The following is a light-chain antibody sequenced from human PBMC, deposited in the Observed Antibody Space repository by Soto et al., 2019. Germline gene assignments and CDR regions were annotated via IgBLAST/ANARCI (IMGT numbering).Light chain of an antibody. V-gene: IGKV3D-15*01. CDR3: QQYNNWPVT. CDR1: QSVSSN. CDR2: GAS. J-gene: IGKJ4*01. Sequence: EIVLTQSPGTLSLSPGERTTLSCRASQSVSSNFLDWYQQKPGQTPRLLIHGASTRATGIAARFSGSGSGTEFTLTISGLQSEDFATYYCQQYNNWPVTFGGGTKVDIK.